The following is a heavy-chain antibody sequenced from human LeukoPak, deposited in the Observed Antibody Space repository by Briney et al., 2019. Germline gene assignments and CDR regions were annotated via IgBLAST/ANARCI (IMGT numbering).Heavy chain of an antibody. CDR2: ISGSGGST. J-gene: IGHJ4*02. V-gene: IGHV3-23*01. Sequence: PGGSLRLSCAASGFTFSSYGMSWVRQAPGKWLEWVSAISGSGGSTYYADSVKGRFTISRDNSKNTLYLQMNSLRAEDTAVYYCAKDRVDGSGSQFDSWGQGSLVTVSS. CDR3: AKDRVDGSGSQFDS. CDR1: GFTFSSYG. D-gene: IGHD3-10*01.